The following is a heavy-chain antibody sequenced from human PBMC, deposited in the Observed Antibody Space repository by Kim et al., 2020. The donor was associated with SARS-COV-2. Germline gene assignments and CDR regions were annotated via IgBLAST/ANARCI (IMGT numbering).Heavy chain of an antibody. CDR3: ARAYTPFYYGSGSYTRCYFDY. CDR2: IKQDGSEK. Sequence: GGSLRLSCAASGFTFSSYWMSWVRQAPGKGLEWVANIKQDGSEKYYVDSVKGRFTISRDNAKNSLYLQMNSLRAEDTAVYYCARAYTPFYYGSGSYTRCYFDYWGQGTLVTVSS. CDR1: GFTFSSYW. J-gene: IGHJ4*02. D-gene: IGHD3-10*01. V-gene: IGHV3-7*03.